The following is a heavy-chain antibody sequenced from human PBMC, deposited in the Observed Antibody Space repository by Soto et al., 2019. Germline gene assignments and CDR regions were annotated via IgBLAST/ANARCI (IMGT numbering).Heavy chain of an antibody. V-gene: IGHV4-59*01. J-gene: IGHJ4*02. CDR3: ARSVAVPGAHIDY. CDR2: VYYTGST. D-gene: IGHD6-19*01. CDR1: GGSISGSY. Sequence: SETLSLTCSVSGGSISGSYWSWIRQSPGKGLEWLGYVYYTGSTNYSPSLRSRVSISVDTSKNEFSLRLSSVTAADTAVYFCARSVAVPGAHIDYWGRGTQVTVSS.